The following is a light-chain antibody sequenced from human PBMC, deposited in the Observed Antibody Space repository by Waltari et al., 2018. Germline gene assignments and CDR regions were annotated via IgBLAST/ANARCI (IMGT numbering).Light chain of an antibody. CDR1: SNDLGSYNF. CDR3: SSYTDTSSLV. V-gene: IGLV2-14*03. CDR2: AVN. Sequence: QSDLTQPASVSGSLGQSIIISCAGTSNDLGSYNFVSWFQHRPGEAPRRLIYAVNNRPSGVSSRFSGSKSGNTASLTISGLQPEDEGDYYCSSYTDTSSLVFGGGTTVAVL. J-gene: IGLJ6*01.